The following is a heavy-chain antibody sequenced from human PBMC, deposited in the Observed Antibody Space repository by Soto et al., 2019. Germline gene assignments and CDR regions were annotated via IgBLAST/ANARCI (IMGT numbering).Heavy chain of an antibody. CDR2: ISYDGSNK. V-gene: IGHV3-30-3*01. Sequence: GGSLRLSCAACGFTFGSYAMHWVRQAPGKGLEWVAVISYDGSNKYYADSVKGRFTISRENSKNTLYLKITSLRTEDTDVYYCARDEQCLGLRGTVDYWGQGTLVTVSS. CDR3: ARDEQCLGLRGTVDY. J-gene: IGHJ4*02. D-gene: IGHD6-19*01. CDR1: GFTFGSYA.